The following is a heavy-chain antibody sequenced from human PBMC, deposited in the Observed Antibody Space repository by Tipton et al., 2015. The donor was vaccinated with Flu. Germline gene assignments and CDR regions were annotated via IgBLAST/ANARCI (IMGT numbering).Heavy chain of an antibody. CDR3: ARGIAARPYYYYGMDV. CDR2: ISSSGSTI. Sequence: SLRLSCAASGFTFSDYYMSWIRQAPGKGLEWVSYISSSGSTIYYADSVKGRFTISRDNAKNSLYLQMNSLRAEDTAVYYCARGIAARPYYYYGMDVWGQGTTVTVSS. D-gene: IGHD6-6*01. CDR1: GFTFSDYY. V-gene: IGHV3-11*01. J-gene: IGHJ6*02.